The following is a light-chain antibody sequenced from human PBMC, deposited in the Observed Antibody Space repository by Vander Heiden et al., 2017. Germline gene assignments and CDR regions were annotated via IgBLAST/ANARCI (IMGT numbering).Light chain of an antibody. V-gene: IGLV2-11*01. CDR3: CSYAGSYTLV. J-gene: IGLJ2*01. Sequence: QSALTQPRSVSGSPGQSVTISCTGTSSDVGSYNYVSWYQQHPGKAPTLMIYDVSKRPSGVPDRFSGSKSGNTASLTISGLQAEDEADYYCCSYAGSYTLVFGGGTKLTVL. CDR2: DVS. CDR1: SSDVGSYNY.